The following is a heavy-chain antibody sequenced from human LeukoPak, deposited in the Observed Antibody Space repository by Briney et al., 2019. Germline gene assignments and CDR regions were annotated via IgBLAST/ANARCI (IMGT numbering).Heavy chain of an antibody. CDR3: ARVKSTVTSFDI. Sequence: PSETLTLTCTDSGGSSSSYYGSWIRQSPRKELEWIANIYYTGTPYYNPSLQSRVTISVDMSKNQFSLKLSTVTAADTAVYYCARVKSTVTSFDIWGQGTMVTVSS. CDR2: IYYTGTP. CDR1: GGSSSSYY. J-gene: IGHJ3*02. V-gene: IGHV4-59*01. D-gene: IGHD2/OR15-2a*01.